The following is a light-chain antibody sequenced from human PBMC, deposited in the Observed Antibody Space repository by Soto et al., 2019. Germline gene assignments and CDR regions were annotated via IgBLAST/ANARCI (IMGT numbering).Light chain of an antibody. J-gene: IGKJ1*01. CDR2: VAS. V-gene: IGKV3-20*01. CDR1: QSVSSSY. Sequence: EIVLTQSPGTLSLSPGERATLSCRASQSVSSSYLAWYQQNPGQAPRLLIYVASSRATGIPDRFSGSGSGTDFTLTISRLEPEDFAVYYCQQYGRSPRTFGQGTKVEIK. CDR3: QQYGRSPRT.